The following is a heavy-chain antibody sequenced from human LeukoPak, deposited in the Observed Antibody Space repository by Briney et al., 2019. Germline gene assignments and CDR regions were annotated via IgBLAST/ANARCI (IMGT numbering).Heavy chain of an antibody. Sequence: ASVRVSCKASGYTFTSYGISWVRQAPGQGLEWMGWVSAYNGNTNYAQKLQGRVTMTTDTSTSTAYMELRSLRSDDTAVYYCARNQSAATLLDYWGQGTLVTVSS. CDR1: GYTFTSYG. V-gene: IGHV1-18*01. J-gene: IGHJ4*02. CDR3: ARNQSAATLLDY. D-gene: IGHD2-15*01. CDR2: VSAYNGNT.